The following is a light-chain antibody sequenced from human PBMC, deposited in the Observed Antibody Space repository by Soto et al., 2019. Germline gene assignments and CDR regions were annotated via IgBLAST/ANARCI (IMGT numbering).Light chain of an antibody. CDR2: GVS. J-gene: IGKJ1*01. Sequence: EIVLTQSPGTLSLSPGERATLSCRASQSVSSSYFARYQQKPGQAPRLLIYGVSSRATGIPDRFSGSGSGTDFTLTISRLEPEEFAVYYCQQYGSSQWTFGQGTKVEIK. CDR3: QQYGSSQWT. CDR1: QSVSSSY. V-gene: IGKV3-20*01.